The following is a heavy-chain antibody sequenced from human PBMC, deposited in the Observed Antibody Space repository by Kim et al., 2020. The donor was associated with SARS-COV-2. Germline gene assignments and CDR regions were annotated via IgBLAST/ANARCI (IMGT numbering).Heavy chain of an antibody. CDR1: GYTFTRHS. V-gene: IGHV7-4-1*02. CDR3: ARLLRTSVSTSYYFYGMDV. Sequence: ASVNVSCKASGYTFTRHSMSWVRQAPGQGLQWMGWINTNTGNPTYGQGFTGRSVFSLDTSVSTAYLQINNLKAEDTAVYFCARLLRTSVSTSYYFYGMDV. D-gene: IGHD2-15*01. J-gene: IGHJ6*01. CDR2: INTNTGNP.